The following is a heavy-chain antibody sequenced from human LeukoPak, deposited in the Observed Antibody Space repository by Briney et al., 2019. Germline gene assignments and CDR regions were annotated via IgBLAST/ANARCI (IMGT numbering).Heavy chain of an antibody. D-gene: IGHD2-2*01. Sequence: SETLSLTCNVSGGAISSYYWSWIRQPPGKGLEWLGYIYYSGSTNYNPSLKSRFTISADTSKNQFSLKLRSVTPADTAVYYYAGDQDIVVGYMDVWGKGNTVTVSS. CDR2: IYYSGST. V-gene: IGHV4-59*01. J-gene: IGHJ6*03. CDR3: AGDQDIVVGYMDV. CDR1: GGAISSYY.